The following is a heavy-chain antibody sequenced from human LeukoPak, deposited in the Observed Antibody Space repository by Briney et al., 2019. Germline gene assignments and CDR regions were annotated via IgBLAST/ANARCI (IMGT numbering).Heavy chain of an antibody. D-gene: IGHD2-2*01. V-gene: IGHV3-23*01. Sequence: GGSLRLSCAASGFTFSSYAMSWVRQAPGKGLEWVSAISGSGGSTYYADSVKGRFTISRDNSKNTLYLQMNSLRAEDTAVYYCAKGPGYCSSTSCPRGYYYYYYMDVWGKGTTVTVSS. CDR3: AKGPGYCSSTSCPRGYYYYYYMDV. CDR2: ISGSGGST. J-gene: IGHJ6*03. CDR1: GFTFSSYA.